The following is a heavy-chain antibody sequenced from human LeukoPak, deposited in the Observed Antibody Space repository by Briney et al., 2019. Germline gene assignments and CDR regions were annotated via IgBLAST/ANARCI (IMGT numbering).Heavy chain of an antibody. D-gene: IGHD5-24*01. CDR1: AYSISSGYY. CDR3: ARDFGEMATESYMDV. V-gene: IGHV4-38-2*02. J-gene: IGHJ6*03. CDR2: IYHSGST. Sequence: SETLSLTCTVSAYSISSGYYWGWIRQPPGKGLEWIGSIYHSGSTSYNPSHKSRVTISVDRSKNQFSLKLSSVTAADTAVYYCARDFGEMATESYMDVWGKGTTVTVSS.